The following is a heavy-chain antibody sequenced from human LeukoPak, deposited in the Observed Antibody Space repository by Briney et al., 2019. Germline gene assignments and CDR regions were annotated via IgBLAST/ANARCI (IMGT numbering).Heavy chain of an antibody. V-gene: IGHV4-61*02. CDR1: GGSISSGSYY. J-gene: IGHJ4*02. Sequence: SETLSLTCTVSGGSISSGSYYWSWVRQPAGKGLEWIGRIYTSGSTNYNPSLKSRVPISVDTSKNQFSLKLSSVTAADTAVYYCARDTYDFWSGYWPNWGQGTLVTVSS. D-gene: IGHD3-3*01. CDR2: IYTSGST. CDR3: ARDTYDFWSGYWPN.